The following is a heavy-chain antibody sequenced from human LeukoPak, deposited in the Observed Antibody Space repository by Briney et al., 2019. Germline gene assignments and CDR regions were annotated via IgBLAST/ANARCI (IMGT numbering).Heavy chain of an antibody. Sequence: GGSLRLSCAASGFTFTTYWMSWVRQAPGKVLEWVANINQDGSEKYYVDSVKGRFTISRDNAKNSLYLQMNSLRAEDTAVYYCARDTDDGYNASFDYWGQGTLVTVSS. V-gene: IGHV3-7*01. CDR3: ARDTDDGYNASFDY. CDR2: INQDGSEK. CDR1: GFTFTTYW. D-gene: IGHD5-24*01. J-gene: IGHJ4*02.